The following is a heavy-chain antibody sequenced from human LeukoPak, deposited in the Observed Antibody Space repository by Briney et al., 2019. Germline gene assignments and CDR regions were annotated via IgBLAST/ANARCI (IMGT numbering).Heavy chain of an antibody. CDR3: AGVPLYTRSYYFDY. J-gene: IGHJ4*02. D-gene: IGHD6-13*01. V-gene: IGHV3-48*01. CDR2: ISSSSSII. Sequence: GGSLRLSCAASGFTFSTYSMNWVRQAPGKGLEWVSYISSSSSIIYYADSVKGRFTISRDNAKNSLYLQMNSLRAEDTAVYYCAGVPLYTRSYYFDYWGQGTLVTVSS. CDR1: GFTFSTYS.